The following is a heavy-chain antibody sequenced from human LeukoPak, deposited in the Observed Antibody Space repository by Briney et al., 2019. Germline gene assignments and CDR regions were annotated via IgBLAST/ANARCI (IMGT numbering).Heavy chain of an antibody. CDR3: ASYCGGDCGGEYFQH. J-gene: IGHJ1*01. Sequence: GRSLRLSCAASGFTFSSYAMHWVRQAPGKGLEWVAVISYDGRNKYYADSVKGRFTISRDNSKNTLYLQMNSLRAEDTAVYYCASYCGGDCGGEYFQHWGQGTLVTVSS. V-gene: IGHV3-30*04. CDR2: ISYDGRNK. D-gene: IGHD2-21*02. CDR1: GFTFSSYA.